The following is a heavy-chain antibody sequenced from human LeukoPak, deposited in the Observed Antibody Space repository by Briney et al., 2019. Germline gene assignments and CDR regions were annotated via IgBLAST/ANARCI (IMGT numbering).Heavy chain of an antibody. D-gene: IGHD3-10*01. CDR3: ARESWSQYGSGSYNAFDI. CDR2: ISYDGSNK. CDR1: GFTFSSYA. Sequence: PGGSLRLSCAASGFTFSSYAMHWVRQAPGKGLEWVAVISYDGSNKYYADSVKGRFTISRDNSKNTLYLQMNSLRAEDTAVYYCARESWSQYGSGSYNAFDIWGQGTMVTVSS. J-gene: IGHJ3*02. V-gene: IGHV3-30-3*01.